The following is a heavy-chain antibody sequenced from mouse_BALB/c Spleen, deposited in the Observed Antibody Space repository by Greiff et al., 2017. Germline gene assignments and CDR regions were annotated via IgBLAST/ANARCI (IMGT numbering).Heavy chain of an antibody. CDR1: GFNIKDTY. J-gene: IGHJ1*01. Sequence: EVQLQQSGAELVKPGASVKLSCTASGFNIKDTYMHWVKQRPEQGLEWIGRIDPANGNTKYDPKFQGKATITADTSSNTAYLQLSSLTSEDTAVYYCARSGYYGNYYWYFDVWGAGTTVTVSS. D-gene: IGHD2-1*01. V-gene: IGHV14-3*02. CDR3: ARSGYYGNYYWYFDV. CDR2: IDPANGNT.